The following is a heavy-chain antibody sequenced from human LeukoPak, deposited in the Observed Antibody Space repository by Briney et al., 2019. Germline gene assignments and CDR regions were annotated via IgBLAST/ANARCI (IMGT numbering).Heavy chain of an antibody. J-gene: IGHJ3*02. CDR3: ARDPGSYRAFDI. CDR2: INPSGGTT. D-gene: IGHD1-26*01. Sequence: ASVKVSCKASGYTFTSYYFHWVRQAPGQGLEWMGIINPSGGTTSYAQKFQGRVTVTRDTSTSTVYMEVSSLRSEDTAVYYCARDPGSYRAFDIWGQGTMVTVSS. V-gene: IGHV1-46*01. CDR1: GYTFTSYY.